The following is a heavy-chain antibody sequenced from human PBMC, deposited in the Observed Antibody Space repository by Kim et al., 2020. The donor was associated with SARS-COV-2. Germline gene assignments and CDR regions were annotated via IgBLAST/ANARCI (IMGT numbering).Heavy chain of an antibody. Sequence: GGSLRLSCAASGFTFSSYAMSWVRQAPGKGLEWVSAISGSGGSTYYADSVKGRFTISRDNSKNTLYLQMNSLRAEDTAVYYCAKVPYYYDSSGSRGWVYWGQGTLVTVSS. V-gene: IGHV3-23*01. CDR2: ISGSGGST. J-gene: IGHJ4*02. CDR3: AKVPYYYDSSGSRGWVY. D-gene: IGHD3-22*01. CDR1: GFTFSSYA.